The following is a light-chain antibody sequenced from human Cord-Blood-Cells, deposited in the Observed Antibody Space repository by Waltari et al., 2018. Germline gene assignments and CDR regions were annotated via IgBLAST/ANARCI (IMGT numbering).Light chain of an antibody. Sequence: DIQMTQSPYSLSASVGDRVTITCRASQIISSYLNWYQQKPGKAPKLLIYAASSLQSGVPSRFSGSGSGTDFTLTISSLQPEDFATYYCQQSYSTPRTFGQGTKVEIK. CDR3: QQSYSTPRT. CDR2: AAS. J-gene: IGKJ1*01. CDR1: QIISSY. V-gene: IGKV1-39*01.